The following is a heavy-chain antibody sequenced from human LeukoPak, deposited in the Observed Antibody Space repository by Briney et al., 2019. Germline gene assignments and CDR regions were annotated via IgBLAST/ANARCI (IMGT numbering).Heavy chain of an antibody. V-gene: IGHV4-59*01. CDR2: IYYSGST. D-gene: IGHD1-26*01. Sequence: SETLSLTCTVSGGSISSYYWSWIRQPPGKGLEWIGYIYYSGSTNYNPSLKSRVTISVDTSKNQFSLKLSSVTAADTAVCYCARGGVGSWFDPWGQGTLATVSS. CDR3: ARGGVGSWFDP. J-gene: IGHJ5*02. CDR1: GGSISSYY.